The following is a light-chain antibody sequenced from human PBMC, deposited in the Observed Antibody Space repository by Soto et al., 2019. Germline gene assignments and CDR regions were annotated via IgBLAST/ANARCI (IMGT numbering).Light chain of an antibody. J-gene: IGKJ2*02. CDR1: QDIDNY. CDR3: QNYDSLPPCT. Sequence: DIQMTQSPSSLSASVGDTVTITCQASQDIDNYLNWYQHKPGQAPKLLIYDASYLETGVTSRFSGRGSGTHFTFTISSLRPEDTATYYCQNYDSLPPCTFGQGTKLE. CDR2: DAS. V-gene: IGKV1-33*01.